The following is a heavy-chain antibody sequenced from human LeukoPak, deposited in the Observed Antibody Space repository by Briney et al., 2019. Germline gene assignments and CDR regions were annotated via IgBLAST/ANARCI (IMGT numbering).Heavy chain of an antibody. J-gene: IGHJ5*02. Sequence: GASVKVSCKASGGTFSSYAISWVRQAPGQGLEWMGGIIPIFGTANYAQKFQGRDTITADKSTSTAYMELSSLRSEDTAVYYCARDLSSSWYFSWFDPWGQGTLVTVSS. D-gene: IGHD6-13*01. CDR1: GGTFSSYA. CDR2: IIPIFGTA. CDR3: ARDLSSSWYFSWFDP. V-gene: IGHV1-69*06.